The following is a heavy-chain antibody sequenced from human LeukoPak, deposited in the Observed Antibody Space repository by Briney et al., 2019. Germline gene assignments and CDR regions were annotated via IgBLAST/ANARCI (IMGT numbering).Heavy chain of an antibody. J-gene: IGHJ4*02. CDR1: GLTVSSNY. CDR3: ARDDSSSSYFDY. V-gene: IGHV3-66*01. D-gene: IGHD6-13*01. CDR2: IYSGGST. Sequence: GGSLRLSCAASGLTVSSNYMSWARQAPGKGLEWVSIIYSGGSTYSADSVKGRFTISRDNSKNTLYLQMNSLRAEDTAVYYCARDDSSSSYFDYWGQGTLVTVSS.